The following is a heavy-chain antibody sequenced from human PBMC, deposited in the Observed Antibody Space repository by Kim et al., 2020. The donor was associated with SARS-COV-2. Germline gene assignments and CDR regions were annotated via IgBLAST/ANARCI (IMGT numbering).Heavy chain of an antibody. CDR3: ARQGFKVGYGMDV. Sequence: SETLSLTCTASNGSISSTSYYWGWLRRPPGKGLEWIGSINYSGSTNYNQSLKSRVTISVDTSKNQFSLTLSSVSAADTAVYYCARQGFKVGYGMDVWGQGTTVTVSS. D-gene: IGHD1-26*01. J-gene: IGHJ6*02. V-gene: IGHV4-39*01. CDR2: INYSGST. CDR1: NGSISSTSYY.